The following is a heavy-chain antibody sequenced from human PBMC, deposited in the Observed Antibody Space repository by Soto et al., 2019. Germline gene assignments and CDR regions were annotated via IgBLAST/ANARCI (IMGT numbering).Heavy chain of an antibody. CDR3: AVQSRTDY. J-gene: IGHJ4*02. V-gene: IGHV1-8*01. CDR2: MNPNSGNT. Sequence: ASVKVSCKASGYTFTSYDINWVRQATGQGLEWMGWMNPNSGNTGYAQKFQERVTITRDMSISTAYMELSSLRSEDTAVYYCAVQSRTDYWGQGTLVTVSS. CDR1: GYTFTSYD.